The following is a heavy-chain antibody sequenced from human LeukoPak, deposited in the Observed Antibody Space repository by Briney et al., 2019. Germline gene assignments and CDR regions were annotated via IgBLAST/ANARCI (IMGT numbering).Heavy chain of an antibody. CDR1: GFTFSSYA. Sequence: GGSLRLSCAASGFTFSSYAMSWVRQAPGKGLEWVSAISGSGGSTYYADSVKGRFTISRDNSKNTLYLQMNSLRAEDTAVYYCAKDFLPLMVRGVIKEACAVYHFDYWGQGTLVTVSS. J-gene: IGHJ4*02. V-gene: IGHV3-23*01. CDR2: ISGSGGST. D-gene: IGHD3-10*01. CDR3: AKDFLPLMVRGVIKEACAVYHFDY.